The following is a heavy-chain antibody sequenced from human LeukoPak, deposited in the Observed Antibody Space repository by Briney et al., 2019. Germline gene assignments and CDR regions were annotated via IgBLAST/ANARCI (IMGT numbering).Heavy chain of an antibody. J-gene: IGHJ4*02. CDR3: TKDRPNYHESNGHYYRRDGDY. CDR2: ISSSGDST. Sequence: GGSLRLXCAASGFTFSMYAMSWVRQAPGKGLEWVSSISSSGDSTYYKDSVKGRFTISRDNSKNTLYLQMNSLRPEDMATYYCTKDRPNYHESNGHYYRRDGDYWGQGTLVTVSS. CDR1: GFTFSMYA. V-gene: IGHV3-23*01. D-gene: IGHD3-22*01.